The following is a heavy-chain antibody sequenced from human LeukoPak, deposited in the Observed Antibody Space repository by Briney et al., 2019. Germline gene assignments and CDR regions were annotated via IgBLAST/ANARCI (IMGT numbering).Heavy chain of an antibody. CDR2: IIPIFGTA. CDR3: ARVYSGSYSLYFQH. D-gene: IGHD1-26*01. CDR1: GGTFSSYA. Sequence: ASVKVSCKASGGTFSSYAISWVRQAPGQGLEWMGGIIPIFGTANYAQKFQGRVTITADESTSTAYMELSSLRFEDTAVYYCARVYSGSYSLYFQHWGQGTLVTVSS. V-gene: IGHV1-69*13. J-gene: IGHJ1*01.